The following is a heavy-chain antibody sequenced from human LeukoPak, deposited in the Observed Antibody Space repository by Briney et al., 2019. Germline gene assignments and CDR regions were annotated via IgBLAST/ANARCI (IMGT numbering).Heavy chain of an antibody. CDR1: GFTFSDYY. CDR2: SSGSSI. V-gene: IGHV3-11*01. CDR3: ASEGSSSWYVDY. Sequence: GGTLRLSCAASGFTFSDYYMSWICQAPGPGLEWVSYSSGSSIDYADFVQGRFTITRDNDKTSLYLQMNSLRAEDTAVYYCASEGSSSWYVDYWGQGTLVTVSS. D-gene: IGHD6-13*01. J-gene: IGHJ4*02.